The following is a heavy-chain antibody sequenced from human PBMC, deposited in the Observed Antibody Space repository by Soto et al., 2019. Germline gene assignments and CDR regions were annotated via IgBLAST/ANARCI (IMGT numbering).Heavy chain of an antibody. D-gene: IGHD1-26*01. Sequence: ESGGGLVQPGGSLRLSCAASEFTLGSYEINWVRQAPGKGLEWISYISSGGSTKYYADSVKGRFTISRDNAKNSLYLQMNSLRAEDTAVYYCARSPLSGTFTYYFYAMDVWGQGTTVTVSS. CDR3: ARSPLSGTFTYYFYAMDV. J-gene: IGHJ6*02. CDR1: EFTLGSYE. V-gene: IGHV3-48*03. CDR2: ISSGGSTK.